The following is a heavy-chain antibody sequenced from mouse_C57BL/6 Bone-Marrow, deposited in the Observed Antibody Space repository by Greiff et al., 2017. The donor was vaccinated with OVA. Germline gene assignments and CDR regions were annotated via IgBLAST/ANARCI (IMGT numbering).Heavy chain of an antibody. CDR3: ARPPDGYYLDY. Sequence: QVQLQQPGAELVRPGPSVKLSCKASGYTFTSYWMHWVKQRPGQGLEWIGVIDPSDSYTNYNQKFKGKATLTVDTSSSTAYMQLSSLTSEDSAVYYCARPPDGYYLDYWGQGTTLTVSS. CDR2: IDPSDSYT. V-gene: IGHV1-59*01. J-gene: IGHJ2*01. D-gene: IGHD2-3*01. CDR1: GYTFTSYW.